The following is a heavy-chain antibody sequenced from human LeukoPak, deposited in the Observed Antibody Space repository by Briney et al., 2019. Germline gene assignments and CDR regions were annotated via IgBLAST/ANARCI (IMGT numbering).Heavy chain of an antibody. CDR2: ISYDGDNK. CDR3: ARGLAAAGQRGYFDY. J-gene: IGHJ4*02. Sequence: GGSLRLSCAASGFMFSSYGMHWVRQAPGKGLEWVAVISYDGDNKYYADSVKGRFTISRDNSKDTLYLQMNSLRAEDTAVYYCARGLAAAGQRGYFDYWGQGTLVTVSS. D-gene: IGHD6-13*01. V-gene: IGHV3-30*03. CDR1: GFMFSSYG.